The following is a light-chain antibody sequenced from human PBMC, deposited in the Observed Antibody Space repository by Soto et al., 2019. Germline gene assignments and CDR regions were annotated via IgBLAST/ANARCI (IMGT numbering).Light chain of an antibody. CDR2: LEGSGSY. V-gene: IGLV4-60*03. CDR1: SGHSSHI. CDR3: ETWDSNTHV. J-gene: IGLJ1*01. Sequence: QAVVTQSSSASASLGSSVKLTCTLSSGHSSHIIAWHQQRPGKAPRYLMKLEGSGSYNKGSGVPDRFSGSSSGADRYLTISNLQSEDEADYYCETWDSNTHVFGTGTKVTVL.